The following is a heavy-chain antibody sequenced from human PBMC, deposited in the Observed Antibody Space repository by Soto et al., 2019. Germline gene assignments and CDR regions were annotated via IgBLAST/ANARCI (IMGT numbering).Heavy chain of an antibody. V-gene: IGHV3-53*01. CDR2: IYSGGYT. J-gene: IGHJ4*02. Sequence: EVQLVESGGGLIQPGGSLRLSCAVSGFTVSNNYMSWVRQAPGKGLEGVSVIYSGGYTAYGDSVKGRFTISRDNSKNTLFLKNKTRGADDTAVYCCGAPPGGGGYWGQGTLVTVSS. D-gene: IGHD3-10*01. CDR3: GAPPGGGGY. CDR1: GFTVSNNY.